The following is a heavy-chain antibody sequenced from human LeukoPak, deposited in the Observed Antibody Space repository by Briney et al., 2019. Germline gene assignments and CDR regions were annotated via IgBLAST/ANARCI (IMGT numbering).Heavy chain of an antibody. CDR3: ARSQRGYDSSGYYLSNWFDP. D-gene: IGHD3-22*01. J-gene: IGHJ5*02. V-gene: IGHV4-4*07. CDR1: GGSISSYY. CDR2: IYTSGST. Sequence: PSETLSLTCTVSGGSISSYYWSWIRQPAGKGLEWIGRIYTSGSTNYNPSFKSRVTMSVDTSKNQFSLKLSSVTAADTAVYYCARSQRGYDSSGYYLSNWFDPWGQGTLVTVSS.